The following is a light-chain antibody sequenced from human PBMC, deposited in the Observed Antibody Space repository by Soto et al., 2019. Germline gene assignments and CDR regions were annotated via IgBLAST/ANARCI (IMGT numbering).Light chain of an antibody. CDR1: QSVSSY. Sequence: EVVLTQSPATLCLSPGERATLSCRASQSVSSYLAWYQQKPGRAPRLLIYDTSSRATGIPARFSGSGSGTDFTLTISSLEPEDFGVYYCQQRYNWPLTFGGGTKVEIK. J-gene: IGKJ4*01. CDR2: DTS. V-gene: IGKV3-11*01. CDR3: QQRYNWPLT.